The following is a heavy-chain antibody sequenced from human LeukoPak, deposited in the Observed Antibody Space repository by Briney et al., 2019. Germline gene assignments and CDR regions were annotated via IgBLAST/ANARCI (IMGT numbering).Heavy chain of an antibody. CDR1: GFAFISYS. CDR3: TRDPNALDY. CDR2: ITGSSSTT. J-gene: IGHJ4*02. Sequence: GRSLRLSCATSGFAFISYSMNWVRQAPGKGLEWVSYITGSSSTTHYAESVKGRFAISRDNAKNSLYLQMNNLRDEDTAVYYCTRDPNALDYWGQGTLVTVSS. V-gene: IGHV3-48*02.